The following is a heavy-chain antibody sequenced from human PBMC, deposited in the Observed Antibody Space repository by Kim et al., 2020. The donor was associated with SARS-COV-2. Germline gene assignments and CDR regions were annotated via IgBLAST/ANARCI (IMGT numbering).Heavy chain of an antibody. CDR2: INTNTGNP. Sequence: ASVKVSCKASGYTFTSYAMNWVRQAPGQGLEWMGWINTNTGNPTYAQGFTGRFVFSLDTSVSTAYLQISSLKAEDTAVYYCARLDDVRGVYCSGGSCYYSYWGQGTLVTVSS. J-gene: IGHJ4*02. CDR1: GYTFTSYA. V-gene: IGHV7-4-1*02. CDR3: ARLDDVRGVYCSGGSCYYSY. D-gene: IGHD2-15*01.